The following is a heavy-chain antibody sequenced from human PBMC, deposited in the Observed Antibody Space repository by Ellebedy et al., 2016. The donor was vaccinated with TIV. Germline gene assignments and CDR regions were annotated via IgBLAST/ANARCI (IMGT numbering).Heavy chain of an antibody. CDR2: MSPNSGKT. J-gene: IGHJ5*02. V-gene: IGHV1-8*01. D-gene: IGHD5-12*01. CDR3: AKDTGDSGYGSWFNP. Sequence: ASVKVSCXASGYTFTSYDINWVRQATGQGLEWMGWMSPNSGKTGYAQKFQGRVTMTRDTSLSTAYMELSSLTSDDTAVYYCAKDTGDSGYGSWFNPWGQGTLVIVSS. CDR1: GYTFTSYD.